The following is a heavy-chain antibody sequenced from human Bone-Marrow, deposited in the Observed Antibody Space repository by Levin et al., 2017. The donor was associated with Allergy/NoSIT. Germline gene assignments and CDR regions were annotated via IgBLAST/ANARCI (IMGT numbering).Heavy chain of an antibody. CDR3: AKSSGGGNYPAGCDY. Sequence: GGSLRLSCTASGFNFRSYGMYWVRQAPGKGLEWVAGLWYDGSFQYYADSVKGRFTISRDNPKNTLYLQMNNLRAEDTAVYDGAKSSGGGNYPAGCDYWGQGALVTVSS. CDR1: GFNFRSYG. V-gene: IGHV3-33*06. D-gene: IGHD4/OR15-4a*01. J-gene: IGHJ4*02. CDR2: LWYDGSFQ.